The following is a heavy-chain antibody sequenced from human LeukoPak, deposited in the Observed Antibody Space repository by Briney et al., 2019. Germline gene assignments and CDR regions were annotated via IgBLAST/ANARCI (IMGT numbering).Heavy chain of an antibody. Sequence: GGSLRLSCAASGFTFSSYSMNWVRQAPGKGLEWVSSISSSSSHTYYADSVKGRFTISRDNAKNSLYLQMNSLRAEDTAVYYCARSPNIAAGTRGNFDYWGQGTLVTVSS. CDR1: GFTFSSYS. J-gene: IGHJ4*02. D-gene: IGHD6-13*01. V-gene: IGHV3-21*01. CDR3: ARSPNIAAGTRGNFDY. CDR2: ISSSSSHT.